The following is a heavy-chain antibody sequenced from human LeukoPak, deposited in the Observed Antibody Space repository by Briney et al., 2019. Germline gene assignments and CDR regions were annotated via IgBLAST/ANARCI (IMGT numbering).Heavy chain of an antibody. CDR1: GFTFSNYW. Sequence: GGSLRLSCAASGFTFSNYWMTWVRQAPGKGLEWVAVIWYDGSNKYYADSVKGRFTISRDNSKNTLYLQMNSLRAEDTAVYYCAREALVVPPPMDYWGQGTLVTVSS. J-gene: IGHJ4*02. V-gene: IGHV3-33*08. CDR2: IWYDGSNK. CDR3: AREALVVPPPMDY. D-gene: IGHD3-22*01.